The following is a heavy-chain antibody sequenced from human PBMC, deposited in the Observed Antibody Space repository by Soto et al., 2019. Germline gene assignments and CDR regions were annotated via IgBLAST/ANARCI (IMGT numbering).Heavy chain of an antibody. CDR3: VIPSGQQLVFSYFQH. Sequence: GGSLRLSCSASGFTFSSYAMHWVCQAPGKGLEYVSAISSNGGSTYYADSVKGRFTISRDNSKNTLYLQMSSLRAEDTAVYYCVIPSGQQLVFSYFQHWGQGTLVTVSS. J-gene: IGHJ1*01. V-gene: IGHV3-64D*06. D-gene: IGHD6-13*01. CDR1: GFTFSSYA. CDR2: ISSNGGST.